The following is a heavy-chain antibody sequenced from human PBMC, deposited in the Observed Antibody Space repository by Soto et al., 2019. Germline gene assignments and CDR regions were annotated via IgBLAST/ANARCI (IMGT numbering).Heavy chain of an antibody. CDR3: AKSFDY. Sequence: QVQLVESGGGVVQPGRSLRLSCAASGFTFSSYGMHWGRQAPGKGLEWVAVISYDGSNKYYADSVKGRFTISRDNSKNTLYLQMNSLRAEDTAVYYCAKSFDYWGQGTLVTVSS. V-gene: IGHV3-30*18. CDR2: ISYDGSNK. CDR1: GFTFSSYG. J-gene: IGHJ4*02.